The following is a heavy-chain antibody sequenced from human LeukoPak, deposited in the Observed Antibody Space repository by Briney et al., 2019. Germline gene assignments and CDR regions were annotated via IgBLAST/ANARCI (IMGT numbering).Heavy chain of an antibody. CDR3: ARAQGGYYDILTGLGGFDY. V-gene: IGHV4-59*01. D-gene: IGHD3-9*01. CDR1: GGSISSYY. Sequence: SETLSLTCTVSGGSISSYYWSWIRQPPGKGLEWIGYIYYSGSTNYNPSLKSRVTISVDTSKNQFSLKLSSVTAADTAVYYCARAQGGYYDILTGLGGFDYWGQGTLVTVSS. CDR2: IYYSGST. J-gene: IGHJ4*02.